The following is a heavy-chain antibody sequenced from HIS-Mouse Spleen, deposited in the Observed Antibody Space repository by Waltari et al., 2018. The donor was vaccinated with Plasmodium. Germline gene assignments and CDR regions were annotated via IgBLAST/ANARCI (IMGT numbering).Heavy chain of an antibody. CDR1: GYTFTGYY. V-gene: IGHV1-2*02. Sequence: YGYTFTGYYMHWVRQAPGQGLEWMGWINPNSGGTNYAQKFQGRVTMTRDTSISTAYMELSRLRSDDTAVYYCARDHWGDAFDIWGQGTMVTVSS. CDR2: INPNSGGT. D-gene: IGHD7-27*01. J-gene: IGHJ3*02. CDR3: ARDHWGDAFDI.